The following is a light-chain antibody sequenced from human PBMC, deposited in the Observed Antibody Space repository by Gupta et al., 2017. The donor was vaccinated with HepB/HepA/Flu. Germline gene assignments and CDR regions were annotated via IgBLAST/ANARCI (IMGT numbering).Light chain of an antibody. Sequence: QSALTQPASVSGSPGQSITISCPGTSSDVGGYNYVSWYQQHPGKAPKLMIYDGSNRPSGVSNRFSGSKSGNTASLTISVLQAEDEADYYCSSYTSSSTVVFGGGTKLTVL. CDR3: SSYTSSSTVV. J-gene: IGLJ2*01. CDR2: DGS. V-gene: IGLV2-14*03. CDR1: SSDVGGYNY.